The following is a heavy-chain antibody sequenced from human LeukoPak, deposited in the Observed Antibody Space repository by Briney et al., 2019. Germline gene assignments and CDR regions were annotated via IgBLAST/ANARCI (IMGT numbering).Heavy chain of an antibody. CDR1: GFTFSSYV. D-gene: IGHD2-2*03. Sequence: GASLRLSCAASGFTFSSYVMHWVRQATGKGLEWVSAIGTAGDPYYPGSVKGRFTISRENAKNSLYLQMNSLRAGDTAVYYCARGGYCSSTSCHDYYCGMDVWGKGTTVTVSS. CDR3: ARGGYCSSTSCHDYYCGMDV. J-gene: IGHJ6*04. CDR2: IGTAGDP. V-gene: IGHV3-13*05.